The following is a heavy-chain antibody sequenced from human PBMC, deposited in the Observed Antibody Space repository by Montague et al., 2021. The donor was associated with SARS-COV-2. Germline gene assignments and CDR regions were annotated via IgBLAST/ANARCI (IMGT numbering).Heavy chain of an antibody. J-gene: IGHJ4*02. CDR2: INHSGTT. CDR3: ARGRQHFNMIVVVMSGGGYYFDY. Sequence: SETLSLTCAVYGGSFSDYYWSWIRQPPGKGLEWIGEINHSGTTNYNPSLKSRVTISLDTSKNQFSLNLSSVTAADTAVYYCARGRQHFNMIVVVMSGGGYYFDYWGQGTLVTVSS. CDR1: GGSFSDYY. D-gene: IGHD3-22*01. V-gene: IGHV4-34*01.